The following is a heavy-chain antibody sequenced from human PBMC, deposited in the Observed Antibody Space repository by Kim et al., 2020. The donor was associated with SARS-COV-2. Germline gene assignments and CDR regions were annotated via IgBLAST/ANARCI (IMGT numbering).Heavy chain of an antibody. Sequence: GGSLRLSCAASGFTFSSRAMSWVRQAPGKGPEWVASVNNGGNAYYADSVTGRFTVSRDITRDTLYLQMNRLRAEDTALYFCAQDHPSSGWPAFDSWGQGT. J-gene: IGHJ4*02. V-gene: IGHV3-23*01. CDR1: GFTFSSRA. D-gene: IGHD6-19*01. CDR2: VNNGGNA. CDR3: AQDHPSSGWPAFDS.